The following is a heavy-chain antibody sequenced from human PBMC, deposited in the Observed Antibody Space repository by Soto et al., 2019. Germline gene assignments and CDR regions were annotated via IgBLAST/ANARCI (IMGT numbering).Heavy chain of an antibody. D-gene: IGHD5-12*01. CDR1: GFTFSSYW. J-gene: IGHJ5*02. Sequence: GGSLRLSCAASGFTFSSYWMSWVRQAPGKGLEWVANIKRDGSKKYYGDSVKGRFTISRDNAKNSLYLQMNSLRAEDTGVNYCAPGGAEDVVAMTYNWFDPWGQGTLVTVSS. CDR3: APGGAEDVVAMTYNWFDP. V-gene: IGHV3-7*03. CDR2: IKRDGSKK.